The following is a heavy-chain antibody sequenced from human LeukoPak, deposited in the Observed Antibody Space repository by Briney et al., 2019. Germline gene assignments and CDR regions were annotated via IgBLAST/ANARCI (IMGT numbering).Heavy chain of an antibody. J-gene: IGHJ4*02. CDR1: GFTFSSYG. V-gene: IGHV3-30*02. D-gene: IGHD6-19*01. CDR2: VRYDGSNK. CDR3: AKGLYSSGWYYFDS. Sequence: PGGSLRLSCAASGFTFSSYGMHWVRQAPGKGLEWVAFVRYDGSNKYYADSVKGRFTISRDNSKNTLYLQMNSLRAEDTAVYYCAKGLYSSGWYYFDSWGQGTLVTVSS.